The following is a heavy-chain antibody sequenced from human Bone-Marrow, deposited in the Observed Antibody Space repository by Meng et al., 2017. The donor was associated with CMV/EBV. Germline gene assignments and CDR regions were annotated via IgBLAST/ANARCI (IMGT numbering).Heavy chain of an antibody. J-gene: IGHJ6*02. D-gene: IGHD2-15*01. CDR1: GFTFSSYW. CDR3: ARDKRVVAFTSYYYGMDV. Sequence: GGSLRLSCAASGFTFSSYWMSWVRQAPGKGLEWVANIKQDGSEKYYVDSVKGRFTISRDNAKNSLYLQMNSLRAEDTAVYYCARDKRVVAFTSYYYGMDVWGQGTTVTVSS. V-gene: IGHV3-7*01. CDR2: IKQDGSEK.